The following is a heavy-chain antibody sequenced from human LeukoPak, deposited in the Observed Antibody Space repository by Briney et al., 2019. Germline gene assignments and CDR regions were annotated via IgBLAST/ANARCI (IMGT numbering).Heavy chain of an antibody. J-gene: IGHJ4*02. Sequence: GSVKVSCKASGYTFTGYYMHWVRQAPRQGLEWMGWINPNSGNTGYAQKFQGRVTMTRNTSISTAYMELSSLRSEDTAVYYCARGTFGELFVDYWGQGTLVTVSS. D-gene: IGHD3-10*01. V-gene: IGHV1-8*02. CDR3: ARGTFGELFVDY. CDR2: INPNSGNT. CDR1: GYTFTGYY.